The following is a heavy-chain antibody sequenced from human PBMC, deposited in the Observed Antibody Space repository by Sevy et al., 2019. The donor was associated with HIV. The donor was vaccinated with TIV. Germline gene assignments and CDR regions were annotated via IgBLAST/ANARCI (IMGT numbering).Heavy chain of an antibody. CDR2: IYYTGST. CDR3: ARAPPVRSGDDSLNWFDP. CDR1: GGSISVYY. Sequence: SETLCLTCTVSGGSISVYYWSWIRQPPGKALEYIGDIYYTGSTNYNPSLKSRVTISVDTSKNQLSLKLSSVTAADTAVYYCARAPPVRSGDDSLNWFDPWGQGTLVTVSS. V-gene: IGHV4-59*13. J-gene: IGHJ5*02. D-gene: IGHD5-12*01.